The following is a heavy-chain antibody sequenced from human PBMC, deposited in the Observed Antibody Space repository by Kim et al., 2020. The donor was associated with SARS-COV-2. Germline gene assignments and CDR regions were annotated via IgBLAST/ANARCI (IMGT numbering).Heavy chain of an antibody. CDR3: ARDGRFLEWLLSDYYYYMDV. D-gene: IGHD3-3*01. Sequence: SPRLSCAASGFTFSSYSMNWVRQAQGTALEWVSSISSSSSYIYYADSVKGRFTISRDHSPNSLYLQMNSRRAEDTAVYYCARDGRFLEWLLSDYYYYMDVWGKGTTVTVSS. J-gene: IGHJ6*03. V-gene: IGHV3-21*01. CDR1: GFTFSSYS. CDR2: ISSSSSYI.